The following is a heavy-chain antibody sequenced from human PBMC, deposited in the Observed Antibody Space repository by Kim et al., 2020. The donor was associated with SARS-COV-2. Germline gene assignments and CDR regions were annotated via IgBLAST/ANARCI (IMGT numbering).Heavy chain of an antibody. CDR3: ARGGWGQHGTKKYNWFDP. CDR2: IIPIFGTA. J-gene: IGHJ5*02. Sequence: SVKVSCKASGGTFSSYAISWVRQAPGQGLEWMGGIIPIFGTANYAQKFQGRVTITADESTSTAYMELSSLRAEDTAVYYCARGGWGQHGTKKYNWFDPWGQGTLVTVSS. V-gene: IGHV1-69*13. D-gene: IGHD3-16*01. CDR1: GGTFSSYA.